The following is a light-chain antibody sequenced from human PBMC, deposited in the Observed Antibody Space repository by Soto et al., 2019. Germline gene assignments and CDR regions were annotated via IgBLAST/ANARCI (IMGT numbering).Light chain of an antibody. J-gene: IGKJ5*01. CDR3: QQRSNWPVN. CDR1: QTITTY. CDR2: GAS. V-gene: IGKV3-11*01. Sequence: EIVLTQSPATLSLSPGERATLSCRASQTITTYLAWYQQKPGQPPRLLIYGASNRATGIPARFSGSGSGTDFTLTISNLEPEDFAVYYCQQRSNWPVNFGQGTRLEIK.